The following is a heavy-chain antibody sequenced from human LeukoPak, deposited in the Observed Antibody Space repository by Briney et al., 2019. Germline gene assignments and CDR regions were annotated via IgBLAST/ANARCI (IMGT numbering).Heavy chain of an antibody. J-gene: IGHJ3*02. D-gene: IGHD3-10*01. Sequence: PSETLSLTCTVSGGSISSSSYYWGWIRQPPGKGLEWIGSGYYSGSTYYNPSLQSRVTISVDTSKNQFSLKLSSVTAADTAVYYCARQAYYYGSGRRDAFDIWGQGTVVTVSS. CDR3: ARQAYYYGSGRRDAFDI. CDR1: GGSISSSSYY. V-gene: IGHV4-39*01. CDR2: GYYSGST.